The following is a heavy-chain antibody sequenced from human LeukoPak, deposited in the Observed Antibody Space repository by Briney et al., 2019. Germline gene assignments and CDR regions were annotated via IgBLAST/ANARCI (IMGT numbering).Heavy chain of an antibody. CDR2: TYYSGSS. CDR1: GGSISSYY. J-gene: IGHJ3*02. CDR3: ARSKSYGDPYAFDI. D-gene: IGHD4-17*01. Sequence: PSETLSLTCTVSGGSISSYYWSWIRQPPGKGLEWIGYTYYSGSSNYNPSLKSRVTISVDTSKNQFSLKLSSVTAADTAVYYCARSKSYGDPYAFDIWGQGTMVTVSS. V-gene: IGHV4-59*08.